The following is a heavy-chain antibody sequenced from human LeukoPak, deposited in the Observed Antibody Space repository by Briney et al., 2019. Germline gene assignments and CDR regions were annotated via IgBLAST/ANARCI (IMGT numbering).Heavy chain of an antibody. J-gene: IGHJ4*02. D-gene: IGHD3-10*01. Sequence: PGGSLRLSCAASGFTFSTSAMSWVRQAPGKGLEWVSAISGSGGSTYYADSVKGRFTISRDNSKNTLYLQMNSLRAEDTAVYYCAKASGHYGSGSYFDKFDYWGQGTLVTVSS. CDR1: GFTFSTSA. V-gene: IGHV3-23*01. CDR3: AKASGHYGSGSYFDKFDY. CDR2: ISGSGGST.